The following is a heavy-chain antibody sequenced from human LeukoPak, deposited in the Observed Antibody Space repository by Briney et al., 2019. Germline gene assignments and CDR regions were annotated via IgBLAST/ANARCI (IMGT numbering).Heavy chain of an antibody. Sequence: SQTLSLTCVISGDSVSSNTAAWNWIRQSPSRGLEWLGRTFYRSKWYHDYAESLRGRILISPDTSKNEFSLQLNSVTPEDTAVYYCARDMAPDYYDSSGYQVGFDYWCQGTLVTVSS. D-gene: IGHD3-22*01. CDR1: GDSVSSNTAA. J-gene: IGHJ4*02. V-gene: IGHV6-1*01. CDR3: ARDMAPDYYDSSGYQVGFDY. CDR2: TFYRSKWYH.